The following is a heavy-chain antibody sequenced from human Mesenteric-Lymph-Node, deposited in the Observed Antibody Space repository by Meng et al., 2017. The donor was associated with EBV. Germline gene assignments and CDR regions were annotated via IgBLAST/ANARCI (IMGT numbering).Heavy chain of an antibody. V-gene: IGHV6-1*01. CDR3: ARGATSVFDL. Sequence: VQLQQSGPGLVKPSQTLSLTCVISGDSFSSSSAAWTWIRQSPSRGLEWLGRTYYRSKWYNDYAVFVKSRITINPDTSKNQFSLQLNSVTPEDTAVYYCARGATSVFDLWGRGTLVTVSS. CDR2: TYYRSKWYN. CDR1: GDSFSSSSAA. J-gene: IGHJ2*01.